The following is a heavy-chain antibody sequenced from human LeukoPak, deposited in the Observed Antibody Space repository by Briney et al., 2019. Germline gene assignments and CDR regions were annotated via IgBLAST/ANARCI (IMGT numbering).Heavy chain of an antibody. CDR1: GFTLEHYG. V-gene: IGHV3-30*02. Sequence: GGSLRLSCITSGFTLEHYGLNWVRQAPGKGLEWVAFIRYDGSETYYADSVKGRFTISRDNSKNTLYLQMNSLRAEDTAVYYCAKDIGKLRLRFLEWSSLFDYWGQGTLVTVSS. J-gene: IGHJ4*02. CDR3: AKDIGKLRLRFLEWSSLFDY. CDR2: IRYDGSET. D-gene: IGHD3-3*01.